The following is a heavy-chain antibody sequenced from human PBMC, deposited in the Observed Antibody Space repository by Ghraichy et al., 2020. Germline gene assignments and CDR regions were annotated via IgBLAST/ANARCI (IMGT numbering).Heavy chain of an antibody. CDR2: ISTSGVT. Sequence: SPTLSLTCTVSGGSISSYYWSWIRQPPGKGLEWIGYISTSGVTNYNPSLRSRVTISVDTSKNQFSLKLRSVTAADTAVYYCASLGGTYDYWGQGTLVTVSA. J-gene: IGHJ4*02. V-gene: IGHV4-59*01. D-gene: IGHD3-16*01. CDR3: ASLGGTYDY. CDR1: GGSISSYY.